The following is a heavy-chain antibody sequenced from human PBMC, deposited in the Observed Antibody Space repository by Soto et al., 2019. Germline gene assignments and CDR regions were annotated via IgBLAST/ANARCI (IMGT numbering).Heavy chain of an antibody. D-gene: IGHD4-17*01. CDR1: GGSISSLIYY. CDR3: ARGTTTVTTFDY. J-gene: IGHJ4*02. V-gene: IGHV4-30-2*01. Sequence: SETLSLTCTVSGGSISSLIYYWSWIRQPPGKGLECIGYIYHSGSTYYNPSLKSRVTISVDRSKNQLSLKLSSVTAADTAVYYCARGTTTVTTFDYWGQGTLVTVSS. CDR2: IYHSGST.